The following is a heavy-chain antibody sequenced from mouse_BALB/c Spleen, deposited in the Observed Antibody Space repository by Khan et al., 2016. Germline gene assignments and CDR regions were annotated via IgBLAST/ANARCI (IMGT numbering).Heavy chain of an antibody. CDR3: GSPAYRYGGTVDY. D-gene: IGHD2-14*01. V-gene: IGHV1-37*01. CDR2: INPYTGDT. J-gene: IGHJ2*01. CDR1: GYSFTGYF. Sequence: VQLQQSGPELVKPGASVKISCKASGYSFTGYFMNWVKQSHGKSLEWIGRINPYTGDTFYNQKFKGKATLTVDKSSSTAHMELLSLTSEDSAIYYCGSPAYRYGGTVDYWVQGTTLTVSS.